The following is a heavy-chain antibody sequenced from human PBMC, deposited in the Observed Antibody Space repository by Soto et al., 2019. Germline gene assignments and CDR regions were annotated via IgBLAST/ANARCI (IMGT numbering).Heavy chain of an antibody. CDR1: GGSFSGYY. Sequence: SETLSLTCAVYGGSFSGYYWSWIRQPPGKGLEWIGEINHSGSTNYNPSLKSRVTISVDTSKNQFSLKLSSVTAADTAVYYCARVGGYYYYYYGMDVWGQGTTVTVS. V-gene: IGHV4-34*01. CDR2: INHSGST. J-gene: IGHJ6*02. D-gene: IGHD5-12*01. CDR3: ARVGGYYYYYYGMDV.